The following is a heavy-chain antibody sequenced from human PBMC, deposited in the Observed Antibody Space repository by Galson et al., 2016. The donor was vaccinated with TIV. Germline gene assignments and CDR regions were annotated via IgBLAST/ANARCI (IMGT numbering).Heavy chain of an antibody. J-gene: IGHJ5*02. CDR1: GFTFSIYG. D-gene: IGHD3-22*01. V-gene: IGHV3-30*18. CDR2: ISDDGNSK. Sequence: SLRLSCAASGFTFSIYGIQWVRQAPGKGLEWLAVISDDGNSKYYADSVKGRFAISRDNSKNTLYLQMNNLRVEDTAVYYCAKDGYYYDSNSKNWFDPWGQGTLVTVSS. CDR3: AKDGYYYDSNSKNWFDP.